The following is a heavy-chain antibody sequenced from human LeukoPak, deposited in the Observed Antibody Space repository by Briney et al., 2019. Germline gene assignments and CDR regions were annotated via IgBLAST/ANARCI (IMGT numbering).Heavy chain of an antibody. CDR2: ICWNGRSI. V-gene: IGHV3-9*01. J-gene: IGHJ6*02. CDR1: GFSFDDFD. Sequence: GGSLRLSCEASGFSFDDFDMHWVRHAPGKGLEWVSRICWNGRSIHYADSVKGRFTISTDSAKNSLYLQMNSLRAEDTALYYCAKDSDYFGSGSYYNFWDVWGQGTTVIVSS. D-gene: IGHD3-10*01. CDR3: AKDSDYFGSGSYYNFWDV.